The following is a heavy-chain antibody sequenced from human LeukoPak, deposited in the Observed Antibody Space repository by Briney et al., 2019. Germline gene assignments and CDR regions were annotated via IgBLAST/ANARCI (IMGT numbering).Heavy chain of an antibody. Sequence: PGGSLRLSCAASGFSFSSCAMNWVRQAPGKGLEWVSAISGCGGSTYSSDSVKGRFTISRDNSKNTLYLQMNSLRAEDTAVYYCAKDPQGYTAMITWGQGTLVTVSS. CDR1: GFSFSSCA. J-gene: IGHJ5*02. CDR3: AKDPQGYTAMIT. V-gene: IGHV3-23*01. CDR2: ISGCGGST. D-gene: IGHD5-18*01.